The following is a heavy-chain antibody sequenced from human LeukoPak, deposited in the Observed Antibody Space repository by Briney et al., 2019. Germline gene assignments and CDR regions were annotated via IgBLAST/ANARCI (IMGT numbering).Heavy chain of an antibody. Sequence: PGGSLRLSCTVSGFTFSNYAMAWVRQAPGKGLEWVSTIVASYSGTFYVDSVKGRFVVSRDNSKNTLYLQMNSLRVDDGAMYYCAKGKAGGLSDFFDPWGPGTLVTVSS. J-gene: IGHJ5*02. D-gene: IGHD2-15*01. CDR3: AKGKAGGLSDFFDP. CDR2: IVASYSGT. CDR1: GFTFSNYA. V-gene: IGHV3-23*01.